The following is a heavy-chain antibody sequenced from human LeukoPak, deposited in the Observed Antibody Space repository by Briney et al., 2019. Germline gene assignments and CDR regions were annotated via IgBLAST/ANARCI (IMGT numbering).Heavy chain of an antibody. Sequence: SETLSLTCTVSGGSISSYYWSWLRQPPGKGLEWLGYIYYSGSTNYNPSLKSRVTISVDTSKNQFSLKLSSVTAADTAVYYCASPGPLPSDAFDIWGQGTMVTVSS. CDR3: ASPGPLPSDAFDI. CDR2: IYYSGST. CDR1: GGSISSYY. D-gene: IGHD3-10*01. J-gene: IGHJ3*02. V-gene: IGHV4-59*01.